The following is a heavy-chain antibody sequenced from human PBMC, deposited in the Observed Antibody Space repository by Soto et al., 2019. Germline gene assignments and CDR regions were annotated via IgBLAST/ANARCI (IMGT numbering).Heavy chain of an antibody. Sequence: SETLSLTCTVSGGSLSSYYWNWIRQPPGKGLEWIGYIYYSGSTNYNPSFKSRVTVSVDTSKNQFSLKLSSMTAADSAVYYCARSPSMVRGVIMDYWGQGTLVTVSS. CDR3: ARSPSMVRGVIMDY. V-gene: IGHV4-59*08. J-gene: IGHJ4*02. CDR2: IYYSGST. D-gene: IGHD3-10*01. CDR1: GGSLSSYY.